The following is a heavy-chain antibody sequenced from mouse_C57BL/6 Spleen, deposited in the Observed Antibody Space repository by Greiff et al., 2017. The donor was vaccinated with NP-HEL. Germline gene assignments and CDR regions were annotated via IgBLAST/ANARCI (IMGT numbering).Heavy chain of an antibody. J-gene: IGHJ3*01. CDR3: ATYYYGSRAY. CDR2: INPSTGGT. V-gene: IGHV1-42*01. CDR1: GYSFTGYY. D-gene: IGHD1-1*01. Sequence: EVKLQESGPELVKPGASVKISCKASGYSFTGYYMNWVKQSPEKSLEWIGEINPSTGGTTYNQKFKAKATLTVDKSSSTAYMQLKSLTSEDSAVYYCATYYYGSRAYWGQGTLVTVSA.